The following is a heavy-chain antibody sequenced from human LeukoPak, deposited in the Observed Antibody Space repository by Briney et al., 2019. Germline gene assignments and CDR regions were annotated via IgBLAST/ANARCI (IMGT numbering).Heavy chain of an antibody. J-gene: IGHJ6*02. CDR2: VNYDGSTA. Sequence: PGGSLRLSCATSGFTFSNYWMHWVRQAPGKGLVWVSRVNYDGSTANCADSVKGRFTISRDNAKNTLYLQMNSLTAEDTAVYYCARGYGMDVWGRGTTVTVSS. CDR3: ARGYGMDV. V-gene: IGHV3-74*01. CDR1: GFTFSNYW.